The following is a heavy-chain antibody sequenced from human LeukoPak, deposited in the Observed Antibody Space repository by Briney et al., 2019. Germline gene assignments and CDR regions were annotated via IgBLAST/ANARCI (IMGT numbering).Heavy chain of an antibody. CDR1: GFTFSSYG. CDR2: ISYDGSNK. V-gene: IGHV3-30*03. D-gene: IGHD3-10*01. J-gene: IGHJ4*02. CDR3: ARSDYYGSGSYPGY. Sequence: GGSLRLSCAASGFTFSSYGMHWVRQAPGKGLEWVAVISYDGSNKYYADSVKGRFTISRDNSKNTLYLQMNSLRAEDTAVYYCARSDYYGSGSYPGYWGQGTLVTVSS.